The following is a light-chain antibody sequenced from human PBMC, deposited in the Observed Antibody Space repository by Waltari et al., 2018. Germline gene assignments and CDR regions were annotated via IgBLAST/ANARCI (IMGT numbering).Light chain of an antibody. V-gene: IGLV7-43*01. CDR3: LLYYGGLWV. Sequence: QTVVTQEPSVTVSPGGTVTLTFASSTGAVPSGAYANWFQQKPGQAPRSLIFGANNKYSWTPARFSGSLLGGKAALTLSGVQPEDEAEYYCLLYYGGLWVFGGGTKLTVL. CDR1: TGAVPSGAY. CDR2: GAN. J-gene: IGLJ3*02.